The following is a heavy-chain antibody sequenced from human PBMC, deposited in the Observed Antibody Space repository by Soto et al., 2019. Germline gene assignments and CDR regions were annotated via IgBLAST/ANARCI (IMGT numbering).Heavy chain of an antibody. V-gene: IGHV1-18*01. Sequence: ASVKVTCKASGYTFTRYDINWVRQAPGQVLEWMGWINTYNGNRNFAQKFEDRVTMTTATSANTVFMELRNLKSDDTAMYYCAREKLGGYENRVFYFGAQGPPVPVPS. D-gene: IGHD3-16*01. J-gene: IGHJ4*02. CDR3: AREKLGGYENRVFYF. CDR1: GYTFTRYD. CDR2: INTYNGNR.